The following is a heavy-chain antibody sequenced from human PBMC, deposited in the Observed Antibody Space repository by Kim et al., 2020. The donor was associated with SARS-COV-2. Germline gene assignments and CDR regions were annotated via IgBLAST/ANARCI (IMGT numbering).Heavy chain of an antibody. V-gene: IGHV4-31*03. J-gene: IGHJ2*01. D-gene: IGHD3-10*01. CDR3: ARWFGELFPPTLYFDL. CDR2: IYYSGST. Sequence: SETLSLTCTVSGGSISSGGYYWSWIRQHPGKGLEWIGYIYYSGSTYYNPSLKSRVTISVDTSKNQFSLKLSSVTAADTAVYYCARWFGELFPPTLYFDLWGRGTLVTVSS. CDR1: GGSISSGGYY.